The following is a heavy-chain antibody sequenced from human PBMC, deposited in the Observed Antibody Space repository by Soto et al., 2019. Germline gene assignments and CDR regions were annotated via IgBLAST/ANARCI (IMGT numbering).Heavy chain of an antibody. V-gene: IGHV1-69*13. Sequence: SVKVSCKASGVTFSSYAISWVRQAPGQGLEWMGGIIPIFGTANYAQKFQGRVTITADESTSTAYMELSSLRSEDTAVYYCARANWNYHTNGGMDVWGQGTTVTVSS. J-gene: IGHJ6*02. CDR1: GVTFSSYA. D-gene: IGHD1-7*01. CDR3: ARANWNYHTNGGMDV. CDR2: IIPIFGTA.